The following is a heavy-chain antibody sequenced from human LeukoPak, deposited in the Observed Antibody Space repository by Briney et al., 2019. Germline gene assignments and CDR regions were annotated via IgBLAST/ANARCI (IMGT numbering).Heavy chain of an antibody. V-gene: IGHV3-30*18. J-gene: IGHJ4*02. CDR2: ISSDGSYK. Sequence: PGGSLRLSCAASGLTFSTYGIHWVRQAPGKGLEWVAVISSDGSYKYYADSVKGRFTISRDNSKNTLYLQMNSLRAEDTAVYYCAKEAYRYGYFDYWGQGTLVTVSS. CDR3: AKEAYRYGYFDY. CDR1: GLTFSTYG. D-gene: IGHD5-18*01.